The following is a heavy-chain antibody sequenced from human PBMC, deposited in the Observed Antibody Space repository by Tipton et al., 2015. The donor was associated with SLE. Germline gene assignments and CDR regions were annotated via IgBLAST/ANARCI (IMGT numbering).Heavy chain of an antibody. J-gene: IGHJ4*02. V-gene: IGHV4-59*01. CDR1: GGSISNYY. Sequence: TLSLTCSVSGGSISNYYWSWIRQPPGKGLEWIGYINYSGITNYNFSLKSRVTMSLDTSNNQFSLRLSSVTAADTAIYYCARERYCSGASCYAPDYWGQGTLVTVSS. D-gene: IGHD2-2*01. CDR3: ARERYCSGASCYAPDY. CDR2: INYSGIT.